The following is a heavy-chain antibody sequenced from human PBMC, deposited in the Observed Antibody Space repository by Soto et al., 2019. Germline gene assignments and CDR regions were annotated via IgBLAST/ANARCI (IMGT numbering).Heavy chain of an antibody. Sequence: EVQLLESGGGLVQPGGSLRLSCAASGFTFSNYAMRWVRQAPGKGLEWVSAISGSDGSTYYADSVKGRFTISRDNSKNTLYLQMNSLRAEDTALYYCARRGSGSYYDYWGQGTLVTVSS. V-gene: IGHV3-23*01. D-gene: IGHD1-26*01. CDR1: GFTFSNYA. CDR3: ARRGSGSYYDY. J-gene: IGHJ4*02. CDR2: ISGSDGST.